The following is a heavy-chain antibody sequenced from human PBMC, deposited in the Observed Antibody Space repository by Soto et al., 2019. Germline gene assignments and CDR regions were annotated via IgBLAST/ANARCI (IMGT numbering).Heavy chain of an antibody. CDR3: ARDGEDKAAAAMVY. Sequence: QVQLVQSGAEVKKPGASVRVSCKASGYTITCCAMHWVRQAPGQRPEWMGWFNAGDGDTKYSQNFQGRFTIIRDTSASTVYMECSSMRPEDTAVYYCARDGEDKAAAAMVYWGQGTLVTVSS. V-gene: IGHV1-3*01. CDR1: GYTITCCA. D-gene: IGHD6-13*01. CDR2: FNAGDGDT. J-gene: IGHJ4*02.